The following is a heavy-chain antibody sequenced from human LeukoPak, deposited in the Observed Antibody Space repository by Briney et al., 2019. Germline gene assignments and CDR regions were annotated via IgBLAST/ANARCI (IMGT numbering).Heavy chain of an antibody. CDR3: ARQPYNSGWYGY. V-gene: IGHV4-39*01. CDR1: GGSISSPNYY. CDR2: INYSGNT. D-gene: IGHD6-19*01. J-gene: IGHJ4*02. Sequence: SETLSLTCTVSGGSISSPNYYWGWIRQPPGKGLEWIGCINYSGNTYSNPSLKGRITISVDTPKNQFSLKLSSVTAADTAVYYCARQPYNSGWYGYWGQGTLVTVSS.